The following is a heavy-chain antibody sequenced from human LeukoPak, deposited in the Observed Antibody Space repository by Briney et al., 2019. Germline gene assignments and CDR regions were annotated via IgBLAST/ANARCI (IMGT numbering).Heavy chain of an antibody. CDR3: AKGQTLAVAGMIY. CDR2: ISSSGGST. Sequence: AGASLRLSCAASGFTFSSYAMSWVRQAPGKGLEWVSAISSSGGSTYYADSVKGRFTISRDNSKNTLYLQMNSLRAEDTAVYYCAKGQTLAVAGMIYWGQGTLVTVSS. J-gene: IGHJ4*02. D-gene: IGHD6-19*01. V-gene: IGHV3-23*01. CDR1: GFTFSSYA.